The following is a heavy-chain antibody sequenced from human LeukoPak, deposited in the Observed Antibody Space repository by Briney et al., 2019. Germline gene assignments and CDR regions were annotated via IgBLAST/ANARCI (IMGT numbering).Heavy chain of an antibody. CDR2: IKEDGSEK. CDR3: ARDTRPVVMATIDY. V-gene: IGHV3-7*01. J-gene: IGHJ4*02. CDR1: GFSFSSYW. Sequence: GGSLRLSCAASGFSFSSYWMSWVRQAPGKGLEWVANIKEDGSEKYYVDSVKGRFTISRDNAKNSLYLQMNSLRAEDTAVYYCARDTRPVVMATIDYWGQGTLVTVSS. D-gene: IGHD5-24*01.